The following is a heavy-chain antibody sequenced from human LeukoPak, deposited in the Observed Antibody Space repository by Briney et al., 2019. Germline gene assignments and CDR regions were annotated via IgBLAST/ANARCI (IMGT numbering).Heavy chain of an antibody. CDR1: GGSISSGGYY. D-gene: IGHD2-15*01. Sequence: SETLSLTCTVSGGSISSGGYYWSWIRQHPGKGLEWIGYIYYSGSTYYNPSLKSRVTISVDTSKNQFSLKLSSVTAADTAVYYCARACGGGSCYCYYGMDVWGQGTTVTVSS. CDR3: ARACGGGSCYCYYGMDV. CDR2: IYYSGST. V-gene: IGHV4-31*03. J-gene: IGHJ6*02.